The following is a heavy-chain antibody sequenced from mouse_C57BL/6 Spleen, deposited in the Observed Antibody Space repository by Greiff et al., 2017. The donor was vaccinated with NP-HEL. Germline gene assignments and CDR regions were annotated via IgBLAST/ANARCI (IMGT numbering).Heavy chain of an antibody. V-gene: IGHV1-53*01. CDR2: INPSNGGT. J-gene: IGHJ3*01. CDR3: ARTTGAWFAY. Sequence: QVHVKQSGTELVKPGASVKLSCKASGYTFTSYWMHWVKQRPGQGLEWIGNINPSNGGTNYNEKFKSKATLTVDKSSSTAYMQLSSLTSEDSAVYYCARTTGAWFAYWGQGTLVTVSA. CDR1: GYTFTSYW. D-gene: IGHD4-1*02.